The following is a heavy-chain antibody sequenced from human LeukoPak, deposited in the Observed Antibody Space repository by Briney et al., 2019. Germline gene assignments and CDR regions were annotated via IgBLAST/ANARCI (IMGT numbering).Heavy chain of an antibody. J-gene: IGHJ4*02. V-gene: IGHV4-59*01. CDR1: GGSISSYY. Sequence: PSETLSLTCTVSGGSISSYYWSWIRQPPGKGLEWIGYIYYSGSTNYNPSLKSRVTISVDTSKNQFSLKLSSVTAADTAVYYCARCGYSYGYGFPCDYWGQGTLVTVSP. CDR3: ARCGYSYGYGFPCDY. CDR2: IYYSGST. D-gene: IGHD5-18*01.